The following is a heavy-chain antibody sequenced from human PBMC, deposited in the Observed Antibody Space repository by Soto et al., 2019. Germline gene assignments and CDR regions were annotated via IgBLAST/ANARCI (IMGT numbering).Heavy chain of an antibody. J-gene: IGHJ6*03. CDR3: AGSSYYDFWRGSPPTSYYMDV. Sequence: QVQLVQSGAEVKKPGSSVKVSCKASGGTFSSYTISWVRQAPGQGLEWMGRIIPILGIANYAQKFQGRVTITADKSTSTAYMELSSLRSEDTAVYYCAGSSYYDFWRGSPPTSYYMDVWGKGTTVTVCS. V-gene: IGHV1-69*02. D-gene: IGHD3-3*01. CDR1: GGTFSSYT. CDR2: IIPILGIA.